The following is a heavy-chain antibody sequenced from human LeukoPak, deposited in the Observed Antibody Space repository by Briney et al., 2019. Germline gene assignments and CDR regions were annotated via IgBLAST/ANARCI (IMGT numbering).Heavy chain of an antibody. D-gene: IGHD6-6*01. Sequence: GGSLRLSCAASGFTFSSYSMKWVRQAPGKGLEWVSSISSSSDYIYYADSVKGRFTISRDNAKNTLYLQMNSLRAEDTAVYYCAKGRIAAPPYWYFDLWGRGTLVTVSS. CDR3: AKGRIAAPPYWYFDL. J-gene: IGHJ2*01. CDR2: ISSSSDYI. CDR1: GFTFSSYS. V-gene: IGHV3-21*04.